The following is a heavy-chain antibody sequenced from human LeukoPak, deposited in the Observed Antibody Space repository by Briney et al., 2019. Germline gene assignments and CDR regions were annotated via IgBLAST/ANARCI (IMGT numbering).Heavy chain of an antibody. V-gene: IGHV3-21*01. CDR2: ISSSSSYI. CDR3: ARDQNQLWFGELLFDY. Sequence: GGSLGLSCAASGFTFSSYSMNWVRQAPGKGLEWVSSISSSSSYIYYADSVKGRFTISRDNAKNSLYLQMNSLRAEDTAVYYCARDQNQLWFGELLFDYWGQGTLVTVSS. CDR1: GFTFSSYS. J-gene: IGHJ4*02. D-gene: IGHD3-10*01.